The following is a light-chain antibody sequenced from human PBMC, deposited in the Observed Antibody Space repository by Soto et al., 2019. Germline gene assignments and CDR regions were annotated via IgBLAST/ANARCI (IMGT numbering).Light chain of an antibody. CDR3: QQDSSLLLT. V-gene: IGKV3-20*01. CDR2: GTS. J-gene: IGKJ1*01. CDR1: QSVSSSY. Sequence: GERATLSCRASQSVSSSYLAWYQQKPGQAPRLLIYGTSSRATAIPDRFSGSGSGTDFTLTISLLLPEDFGVCYRQQDSSLLLTCCQGTKVHIK.